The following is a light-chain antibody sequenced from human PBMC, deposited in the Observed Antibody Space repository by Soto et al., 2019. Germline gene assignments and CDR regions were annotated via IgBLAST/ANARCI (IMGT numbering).Light chain of an antibody. Sequence: QSALTQPASVSGSPGQSITISCTGTSSDVGGYNSVSWYQQPPGKAPKLLIYDVGNRPSGVSNRFSGSKSGNTASLTISGLQAEDEADYYCSSYTTSGTLFGGGTKVTVL. CDR1: SSDVGGYNS. CDR3: SSYTTSGTL. J-gene: IGLJ3*02. CDR2: DVG. V-gene: IGLV2-14*01.